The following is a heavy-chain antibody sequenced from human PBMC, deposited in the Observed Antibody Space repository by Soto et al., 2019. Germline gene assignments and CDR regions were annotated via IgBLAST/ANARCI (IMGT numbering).Heavy chain of an antibody. CDR2: IYYSGST. Sequence: PSETLSLTCTVSGGSISSSSYYWGWIRQPPGKGLEWIGSIYYSGSTYYNPSLKSRVTISVDTSKNQFSLKLSSVTAADTAVYYCARFMAYYYDSSGPTSWGQGTLVTVSS. CDR1: GGSISSSSYY. V-gene: IGHV4-39*01. J-gene: IGHJ4*02. CDR3: ARFMAYYYDSSGPTS. D-gene: IGHD3-22*01.